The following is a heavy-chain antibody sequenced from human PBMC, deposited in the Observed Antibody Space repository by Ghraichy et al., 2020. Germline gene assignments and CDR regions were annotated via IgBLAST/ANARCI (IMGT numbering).Heavy chain of an antibody. J-gene: IGHJ5*01. CDR1: GGSFSGYY. CDR2: ISHSGNT. V-gene: IGHV4-34*01. CDR3: ARGPGGPAMGRGVWLDL. Sequence: SETLSLTCAVSGGSFSGYYWSWICLPPGKGLELIGVISHSGNTNSNPSLKVRVLMSVDTSKSQFSLTLNSVNAADTAIYYCARGPGGPAMGRGVWLDLWGQGTRVTVS. D-gene: IGHD3-10*01.